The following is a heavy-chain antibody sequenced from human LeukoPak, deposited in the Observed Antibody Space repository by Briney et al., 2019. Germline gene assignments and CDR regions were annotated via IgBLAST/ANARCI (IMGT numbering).Heavy chain of an antibody. CDR1: GGSFSGYY. CDR3: ARGPRTAMIDYGMDV. D-gene: IGHD3-22*01. J-gene: IGHJ6*02. V-gene: IGHV4-34*01. Sequence: SETLSLTCAVYGGSFSGYYWSWIRQPPGKGLEWIGEINHSGSTNYNPSLKSRVTISVGTSKNQFSLKLGSVTAADTAVYYCARGPRTAMIDYGMDVWGQGTTVTVSS. CDR2: INHSGST.